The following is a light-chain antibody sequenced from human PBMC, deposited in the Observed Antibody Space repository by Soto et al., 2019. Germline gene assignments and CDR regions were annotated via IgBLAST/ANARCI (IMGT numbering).Light chain of an antibody. J-gene: IGKJ1*01. CDR1: QSISSY. CDR3: QHGRT. V-gene: IGKV1-39*01. Sequence: DIQMTQSPSSLSASVGDRVTITWRASQSISSYLNWYQQKPGKAPKLLIYGASSLQSGVPSRFSGSGSGTDFTLTISSLQPEDFATYYCQHGRTFGQGTKVEIK. CDR2: GAS.